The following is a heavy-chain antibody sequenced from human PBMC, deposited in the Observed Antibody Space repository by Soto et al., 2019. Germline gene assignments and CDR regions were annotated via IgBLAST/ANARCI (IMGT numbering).Heavy chain of an antibody. CDR2: IYPGDSDT. J-gene: IGHJ1*01. Sequence: PGESLKISCKASGYSFTTYWIGWVRQMPGKGLEWVGIIYPGDSDTRYSPSFQGQVIISADKSISTAYLQWSSLKASDTAIYYCARHLGFWRSSSCRSDVLDSWARGSLVTGSS. CDR3: ARHLGFWRSSSCRSDVLDS. CDR1: GYSFTTYW. D-gene: IGHD2-2*01. V-gene: IGHV5-51*01.